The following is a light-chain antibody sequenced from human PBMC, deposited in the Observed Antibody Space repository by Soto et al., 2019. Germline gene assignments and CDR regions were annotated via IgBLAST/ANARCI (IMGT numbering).Light chain of an antibody. J-gene: IGKJ1*01. Sequence: DIQRTQSPSTLSGSVGGRVTIACRASQTIISWLAWYQQKPGKAPKLLIYKASTLKSGVPSRFSGSGSGTEFTLTISSLQPDDFATYYCQHYNSYSEAFGQGTKVDI. CDR3: QHYNSYSEA. CDR2: KAS. CDR1: QTIISW. V-gene: IGKV1-5*03.